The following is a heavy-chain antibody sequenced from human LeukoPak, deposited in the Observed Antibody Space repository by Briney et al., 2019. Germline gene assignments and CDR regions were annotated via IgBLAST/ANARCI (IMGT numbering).Heavy chain of an antibody. CDR1: GYSISSGYY. D-gene: IGHD5-18*01. V-gene: IGHV4-38-2*02. CDR2: IYHSGST. CDR3: AREDGTAMDNAFDI. J-gene: IGHJ3*02. Sequence: SETLSLTCTVSGYSISSGYYWGWIRQPPGKGLEWIGSIYHSGSTYYNPSLKSRVTISVDTSKNQFSLKLSSVTAADTAVYYCAREDGTAMDNAFDIWGQGTMVTVSS.